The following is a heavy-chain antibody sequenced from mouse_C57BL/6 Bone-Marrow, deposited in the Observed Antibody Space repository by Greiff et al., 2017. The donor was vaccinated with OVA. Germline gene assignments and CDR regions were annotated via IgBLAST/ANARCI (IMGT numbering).Heavy chain of an antibody. CDR1: GFSFTSYG. CDR3: ARDLCYGSYYFDY. Sequence: QVQLQQSGPGLAQPSQSLSLTCTVSGFSFTSYGVHWVRQSPGQGLEWLGVIWSGGSTDYNAAFISRLSISKDNSKSQFFFNMNSLQADDTAIYYCARDLCYGSYYFDYWGQGTTLTVSS. CDR2: IWSGGST. J-gene: IGHJ2*01. D-gene: IGHD1-1*01. V-gene: IGHV2-2*01.